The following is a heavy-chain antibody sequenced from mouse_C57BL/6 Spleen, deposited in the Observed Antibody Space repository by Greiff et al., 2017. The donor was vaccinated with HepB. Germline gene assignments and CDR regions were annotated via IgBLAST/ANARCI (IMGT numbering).Heavy chain of an antibody. Sequence: VQLQQSGGDLVKPGGSLKLSCAASGFTFSSYGMSWVRQTPDKRLEWVATISSGGSYTYYPDSVKGRFTISRDNAKNTLYLQMSSLKSEDTAMYYCARQRDEGYFDYWGQGTTLTVSS. D-gene: IGHD3-3*01. V-gene: IGHV5-6*01. J-gene: IGHJ2*01. CDR1: GFTFSSYG. CDR2: ISSGGSYT. CDR3: ARQRDEGYFDY.